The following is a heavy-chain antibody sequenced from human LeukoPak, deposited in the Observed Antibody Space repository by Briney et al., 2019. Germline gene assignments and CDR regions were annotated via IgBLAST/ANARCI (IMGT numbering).Heavy chain of an antibody. CDR2: MSGSGDST. CDR3: ARVRYGELDV. D-gene: IGHD4-17*01. V-gene: IGHV3-23*01. Sequence: GGSLRLPCAASGFPFSRYAMSWVRHAPGKGLEWVSSMSGSGDSTYCADSVKRRFTISRDDSKNTLYLQMNSLRAEDMAVYHDARVRYGELDVWGQGTTVTVSS. CDR1: GFPFSRYA. J-gene: IGHJ6*02.